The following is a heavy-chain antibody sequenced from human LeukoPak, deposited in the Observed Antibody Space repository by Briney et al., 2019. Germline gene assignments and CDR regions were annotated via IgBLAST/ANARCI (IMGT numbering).Heavy chain of an antibody. D-gene: IGHD6-13*01. V-gene: IGHV5-51*01. CDR1: GYPFNKYW. Sequence: GESLKISCTGSGYPFNKYWIAWVRQLPGKGLEWMGIIYPGDSHSAYSPSFQDQVTFSADKSINTAYLQWSSLKASDTAMYFCARLSRSRDQRLDYWGQGTLVTVSS. CDR2: IYPGDSHS. J-gene: IGHJ4*02. CDR3: ARLSRSRDQRLDY.